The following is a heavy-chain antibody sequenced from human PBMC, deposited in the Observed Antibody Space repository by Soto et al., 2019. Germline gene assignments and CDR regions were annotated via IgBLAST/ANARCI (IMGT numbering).Heavy chain of an antibody. CDR3: ARHAPFGVVRYYYYGMDV. CDR1: GGSISSSSYY. Sequence: SETLSLTCTVSGGSISSSSYYWGWIRQPPGKGLEWIGSIYYSGSTYYNPSLRSRVTISVDTSKNQFSLKLSSVTAADTAVYYCARHAPFGVVRYYYYGMDVWGQGTTVTVSS. CDR2: IYYSGST. J-gene: IGHJ6*02. V-gene: IGHV4-39*01. D-gene: IGHD3-3*01.